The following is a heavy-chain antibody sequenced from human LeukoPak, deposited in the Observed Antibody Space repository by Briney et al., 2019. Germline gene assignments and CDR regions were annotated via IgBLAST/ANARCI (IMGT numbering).Heavy chain of an antibody. J-gene: IGHJ6*02. D-gene: IGHD2-2*01. CDR3: ARKSQGRYCSSTSCQTRGMDV. CDR2: INPNSGGT. V-gene: IGHV1-2*02. CDR1: GYTFTGYY. Sequence: ASVKVSCKASGYTFTGYYMHWVRQAPGQGLEWMGWINPNSGGTNYAQKFQGRVTMTRDTSISTAYMELSRLRSDDTAVYYCARKSQGRYCSSTSCQTRGMDVWGQGTTVTVSS.